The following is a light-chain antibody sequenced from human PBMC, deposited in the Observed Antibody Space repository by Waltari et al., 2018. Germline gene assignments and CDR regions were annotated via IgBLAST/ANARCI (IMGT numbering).Light chain of an antibody. J-gene: IGKJ1*01. V-gene: IGKV3-20*01. CDR2: GAS. Sequence: EIGLTQSPGSLSSSPGERVPLSCRASQSVSRALAWYQQKPGQAPRLLIFGASNRATGIPDRFSGSGSGTDFSLTISRLEPEDFTVYYCQHYVRLPATFGRGTKVEIK. CDR3: QHYVRLPAT. CDR1: QSVSRA.